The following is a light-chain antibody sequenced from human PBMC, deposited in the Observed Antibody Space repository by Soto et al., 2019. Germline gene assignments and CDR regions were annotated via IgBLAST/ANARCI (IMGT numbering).Light chain of an antibody. CDR1: SSNIGAGYD. CDR3: QSYDSSLSVWV. V-gene: IGLV1-40*01. CDR2: GNS. J-gene: IGLJ3*02. Sequence: QSVLTQPPSVSGAPGQRVTISCTGSSSNIGAGYDVHWCQQLPGTAPKLLIYGNSNRPSGVPDRFSGSKSGTSASLAITGLQAEDVADYYCQSYDSSLSVWVFGGGTKLTVL.